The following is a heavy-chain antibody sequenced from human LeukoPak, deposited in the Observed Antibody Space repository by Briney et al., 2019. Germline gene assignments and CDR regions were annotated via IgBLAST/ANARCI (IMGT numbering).Heavy chain of an antibody. Sequence: SETLSLTCTVSGGSISSYYWGWIRQPPGKGLEWIGSIYYSGNTYYNPSLKSRVTISVDTSKNQFSLKLSSVTAADTAVYYCARQTGVGLFILPGGRGTLVTVSS. J-gene: IGHJ4*02. CDR3: ARQTGVGLFILP. CDR2: IYYSGNT. V-gene: IGHV4-39*01. CDR1: GGSISSYY. D-gene: IGHD3-3*01.